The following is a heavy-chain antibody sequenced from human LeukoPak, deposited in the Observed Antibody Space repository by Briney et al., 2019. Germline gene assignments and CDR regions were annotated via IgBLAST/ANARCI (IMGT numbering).Heavy chain of an antibody. V-gene: IGHV1-69*13. CDR2: IIPIFGTA. J-gene: IGHJ3*02. D-gene: IGHD7-27*01. CDR1: GGTFSSYA. CDR3: ARLHLGAFDI. Sequence: SVKVSCKASGGTFSSYAISWVRQAPGQGLEWMGGIIPIFGTANYAQKFQGRVTITADESTSTAYMELSSLRSGDTAVYYCARLHLGAFDIWGQGTMVTVSS.